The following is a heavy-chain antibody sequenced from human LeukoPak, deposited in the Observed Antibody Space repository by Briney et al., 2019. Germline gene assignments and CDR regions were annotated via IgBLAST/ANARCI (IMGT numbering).Heavy chain of an antibody. CDR2: IYHTGST. D-gene: IGHD3-10*01. V-gene: IGHV4-30-2*01. CDR1: GGSISSGGYY. Sequence: SQTLSLTCTVSGGSISSGGYYWSWIRQPPGKGLEWIGYIYHTGSTYYNPSLKSRVTISVDRSKNQFSLKLSSVTAADTAVYYCARDTSGTWGYFNYWGQGTLVTVSS. J-gene: IGHJ4*02. CDR3: ARDTSGTWGYFNY.